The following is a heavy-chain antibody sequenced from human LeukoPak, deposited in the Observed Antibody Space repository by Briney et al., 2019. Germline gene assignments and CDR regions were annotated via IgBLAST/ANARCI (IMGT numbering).Heavy chain of an antibody. V-gene: IGHV3-7*01. D-gene: IGHD2-2*01. CDR1: GFTFSSYE. Sequence: GGSLRLSCAASGFTFSSYEMNWVRLAPGKGLEWVANIKQDGSETYYVDSVKGRFTISRDNAKNSLYLQMNSLRAEDTALYYCGSTNSFSYWGQGTLVTVSS. J-gene: IGHJ4*02. CDR2: IKQDGSET. CDR3: GSTNSFSY.